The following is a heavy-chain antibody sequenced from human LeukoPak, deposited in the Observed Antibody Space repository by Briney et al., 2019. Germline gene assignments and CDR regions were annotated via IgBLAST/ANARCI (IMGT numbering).Heavy chain of an antibody. D-gene: IGHD5-18*01. CDR2: IRSKTHSYAT. V-gene: IGHV3-73*01. CDR1: GFTFSGST. CDR3: ARGSFGSIDY. J-gene: IGHJ4*02. Sequence: GGSLRLSCAASGFTFSGSTMHWVRQASGKGLEWVGRIRSKTHSYATAFAESVKGRFTISRDDSKNTAYLQMNSLKTEDTAVYFCARGSFGSIDYWGQGTLVTVSS.